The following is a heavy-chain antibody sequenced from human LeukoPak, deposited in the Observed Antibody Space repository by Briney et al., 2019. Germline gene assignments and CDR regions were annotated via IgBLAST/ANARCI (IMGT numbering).Heavy chain of an antibody. Sequence: LPGGSLRLSCAASGFTFSSYAMSWVRQAPGKGLEWVSAISGSGGSTYYADSVKGRFTISRDNSKNTLYLQMNSLRAEDTAVYYCANGDIAAAGNYYYYGMDVWGQGTTVTVSS. CDR1: GFTFSSYA. J-gene: IGHJ6*02. V-gene: IGHV3-23*01. D-gene: IGHD6-13*01. CDR2: ISGSGGST. CDR3: ANGDIAAAGNYYYYGMDV.